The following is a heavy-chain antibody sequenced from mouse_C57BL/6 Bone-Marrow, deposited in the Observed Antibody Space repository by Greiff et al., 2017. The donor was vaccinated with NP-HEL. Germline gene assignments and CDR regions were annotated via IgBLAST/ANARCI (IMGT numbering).Heavy chain of an antibody. CDR3: ARPGNGSSSFAY. CDR1: GFNIKDYY. CDR2: IDPEDGET. J-gene: IGHJ3*01. D-gene: IGHD1-1*01. Sequence: EVKLQESGAELVKPGASVKLSCTASGFNIKDYYMHWVKQRTEQGLEWIGRIDPEDGETKYVPKFQGKATITADTSSNTAYLQLSSLTSEDTAVYYCARPGNGSSSFAYWGQGTLVTVSA. V-gene: IGHV14-2*01.